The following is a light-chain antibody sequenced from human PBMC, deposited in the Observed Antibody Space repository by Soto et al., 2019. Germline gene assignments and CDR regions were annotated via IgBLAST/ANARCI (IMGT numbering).Light chain of an antibody. CDR1: QSVSSN. Sequence: EIVMTQSPATLSVSPGERATLSCRASQSVSSNLVWYQQKPGQAPRLLIYGASTRATGIPARFSGSGSGTEFTLTISSLQSEDFAVYYWQQYNNWWTFGQGTKVEIK. CDR3: QQYNNWWT. J-gene: IGKJ1*01. V-gene: IGKV3-15*01. CDR2: GAS.